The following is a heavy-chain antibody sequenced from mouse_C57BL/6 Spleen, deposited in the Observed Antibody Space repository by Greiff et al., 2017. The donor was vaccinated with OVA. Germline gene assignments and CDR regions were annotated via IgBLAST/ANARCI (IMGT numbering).Heavy chain of an antibody. CDR2: IDPENGDT. V-gene: IGHV14-4*01. D-gene: IGHD1-1*01. Sequence: VQLQQSGAELVRPGASVKLSCTASGFNIKDDYMHWVKQRPEQGLEWIGWIDPENGDTEYASQFQGKATLTADTSSNTAYLQLSSLTSEDTAVYYCTTSGSSGRFAYWGQGTLVTVSA. J-gene: IGHJ3*01. CDR3: TTSGSSGRFAY. CDR1: GFNIKDDY.